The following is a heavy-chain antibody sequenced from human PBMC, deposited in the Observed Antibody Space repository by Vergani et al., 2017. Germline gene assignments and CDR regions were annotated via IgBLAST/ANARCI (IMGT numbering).Heavy chain of an antibody. D-gene: IGHD2-21*02. CDR1: GGSISSYY. CDR3: ARNXYCSGDCYSVSFDS. J-gene: IGHJ3*02. Sequence: QVKLQESGPGLVKPSETLSLTCTVSGGSISSYYWSWIRQPPGKGLEWIGYIYYSGSTNYNPSLKSRVTISVDTSKNQFSLKLSSVTAADRAVYYCARNXYCSGDCYSVSFDSWSQGSMVTVSS. V-gene: IGHV4-59*01. CDR2: IYYSGST.